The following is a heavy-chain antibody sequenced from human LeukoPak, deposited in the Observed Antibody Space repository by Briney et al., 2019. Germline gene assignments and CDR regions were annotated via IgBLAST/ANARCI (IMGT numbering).Heavy chain of an antibody. CDR3: AREITHSI. J-gene: IGHJ3*02. D-gene: IGHD2-21*01. Sequence: PGGSLRLSCEASGFTFSTYAMHWVRQAPGKGLEWVAVISYDASKKYYADSVRGRFTISGDNSKNTLYLQMTSLRAEDTAVYYCAREITHSIWGQGTMVTVSS. CDR2: ISYDASKK. V-gene: IGHV3-30*04. CDR1: GFTFSTYA.